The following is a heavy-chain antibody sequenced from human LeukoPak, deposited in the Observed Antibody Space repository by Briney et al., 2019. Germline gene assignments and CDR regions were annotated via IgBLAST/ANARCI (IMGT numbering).Heavy chain of an antibody. CDR2: INHSGST. D-gene: IGHD6-19*01. Sequence: SETLSLTCAVYGGSFSGYYWSWIRQPPGKGLEWIGEINHSGSTYYNPSLKSRVTISVDTSKNQFSLKLSSVTAADTAVYYCARLLCIAVAGTFVWDYWGQGTLVTVSS. CDR3: ARLLCIAVAGTFVWDY. V-gene: IGHV4-34*01. CDR1: GGSFSGYY. J-gene: IGHJ4*02.